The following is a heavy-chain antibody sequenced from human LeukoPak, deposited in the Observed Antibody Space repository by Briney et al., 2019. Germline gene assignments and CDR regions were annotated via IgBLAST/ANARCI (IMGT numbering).Heavy chain of an antibody. V-gene: IGHV3-23*01. CDR3: AKKGQADDNGKPD. Sequence: GGSLRLSCAASGFTFSSYDLSWVRQAPGKGLECVSAISRGVGSTYYADSVKGRFTISRDNSKNTLYLQMNNLRADDTAVYYCAKKGQADDNGKPDWGQGTLVTVSS. CDR1: GFTFSSYD. D-gene: IGHD1-1*01. CDR2: ISRGVGST. J-gene: IGHJ4*02.